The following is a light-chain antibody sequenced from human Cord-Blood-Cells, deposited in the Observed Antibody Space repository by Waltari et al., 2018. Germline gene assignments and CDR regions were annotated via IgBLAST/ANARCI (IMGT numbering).Light chain of an antibody. V-gene: IGLV2-11*01. CDR1: SSDVGGYNY. J-gene: IGLJ2*01. CDR3: CSYAGSVV. Sequence: QSALTHPRSVSGSPGQSVHISCTGTSSDVGGYNYVSWYQHHPGKAPKLMIYNVSKRPSGVPDRFSGSKSGNTASLTISGLQAEDEADYYCCSYAGSVVFGGGTKLTVL. CDR2: NVS.